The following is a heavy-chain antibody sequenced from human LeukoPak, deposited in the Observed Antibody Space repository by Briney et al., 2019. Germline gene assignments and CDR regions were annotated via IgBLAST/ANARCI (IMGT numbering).Heavy chain of an antibody. V-gene: IGHV4-39*01. Sequence: SETLSLTCTVSGGSTSSSSYYWGWIRQPPGKGLEWIGSIYYSGSTYYNPSLKSRVTISVDTSKNQFSLKLSSVTAADTAVYYCARASGYYDSSGYHINYFDYWGQGTLVTVSS. J-gene: IGHJ4*02. D-gene: IGHD3-22*01. CDR2: IYYSGST. CDR1: GGSTSSSSYY. CDR3: ARASGYYDSSGYHINYFDY.